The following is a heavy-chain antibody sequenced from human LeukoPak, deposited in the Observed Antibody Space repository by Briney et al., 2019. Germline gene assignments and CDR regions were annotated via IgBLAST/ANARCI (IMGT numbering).Heavy chain of an antibody. V-gene: IGHV1-18*04. J-gene: IGHJ4*02. CDR1: GYTFTSYY. CDR2: IIAVNGNT. CDR3: ARRNSANYDLDY. D-gene: IGHD4/OR15-4a*01. Sequence: ASVKVSCKASGYTFTSYYMHWVRQAPGQGLERMGWIIAVNGNTNYAQKLQGRVTMTTDTSTSTAYMELRSLRSDDTAIYYCARRNSANYDLDYWGQGTLVTVSS.